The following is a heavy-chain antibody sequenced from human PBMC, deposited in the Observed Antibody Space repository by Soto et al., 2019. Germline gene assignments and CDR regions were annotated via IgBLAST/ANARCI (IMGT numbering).Heavy chain of an antibody. CDR1: GDSISTYY. V-gene: IGHV4-59*08. CDR3: ARSYSSTWYNFDS. Sequence: SETLSLTCTVSGDSISTYYWNWIRQPPGRGLEWIGYIYYSGRTNYNPSLRGRVTMSVDTSKNQFSLNLSSVTAADTAVYYCARSYSSTWYNFDSWGQGALVTVS. CDR2: IYYSGRT. J-gene: IGHJ4*02. D-gene: IGHD6-13*01.